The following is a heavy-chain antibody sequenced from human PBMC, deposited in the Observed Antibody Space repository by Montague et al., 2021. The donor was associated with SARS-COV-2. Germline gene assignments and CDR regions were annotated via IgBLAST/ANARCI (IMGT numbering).Heavy chain of an antibody. D-gene: IGHD3-3*01. CDR3: ARVRVIKIVSGVIIDAFDI. Sequence: SETLSLTCTVSAGSISSYYWNWIRQPEGEGLEWNGFIYNSGSTNYNPYLKSRVTISVDTSKNQFYLKLSSVTAADTAVYYCARVRVIKIVSGVIIDAFDIWGQGTMVTVSS. CDR2: IYNSGST. J-gene: IGHJ3*02. CDR1: AGSISSYY. V-gene: IGHV4-59*01.